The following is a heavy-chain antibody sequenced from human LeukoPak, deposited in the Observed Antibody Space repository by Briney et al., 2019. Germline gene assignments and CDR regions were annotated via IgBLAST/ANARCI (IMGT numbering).Heavy chain of an antibody. D-gene: IGHD2-15*01. CDR2: INSDGSST. CDR1: GFTFSSYW. V-gene: IGHV3-74*01. J-gene: IGHJ3*02. Sequence: GGSLRLSCAASGFTFSSYWMHWVRQAPGKGLVWVSRINSDGSSTSYADSVKGRFTISRDNAKNTLYLQMNSLRAEDTAVYYCAKMGCSGDSCYQYDAFDIWGQGTMVTVSS. CDR3: AKMGCSGDSCYQYDAFDI.